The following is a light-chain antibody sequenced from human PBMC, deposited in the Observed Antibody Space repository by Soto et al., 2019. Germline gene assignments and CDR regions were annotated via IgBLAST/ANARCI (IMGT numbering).Light chain of an antibody. CDR2: DVS. J-gene: IGLJ2*01. CDR3: SSYTSSSTVI. V-gene: IGLV2-14*01. Sequence: QSALTQPASVSGSPGQSITISCTGTSSDVGGFNYVSWYQQHPGKAPKLMIYDVSNRPSGASNRFSASKSGNTASLTISGLQAEDEADYYCSSYTSSSTVIFGGGTKLTVL. CDR1: SSDVGGFNY.